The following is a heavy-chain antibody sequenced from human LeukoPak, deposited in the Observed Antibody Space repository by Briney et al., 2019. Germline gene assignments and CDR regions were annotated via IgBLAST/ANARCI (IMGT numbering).Heavy chain of an antibody. Sequence: GASVKVSCKASGYTFTGYYMHWVRQAPGQGLEWMGWINPSSGDTNYAQQFQGRVTMTGDTSISTAYMELKRLRSDDTAVYYCARDPNCSSPSCHDIDYYYYMDVWGKGTTVTVSS. CDR2: INPSSGDT. V-gene: IGHV1-2*02. CDR1: GYTFTGYY. D-gene: IGHD2-2*01. CDR3: ARDPNCSSPSCHDIDYYYYMDV. J-gene: IGHJ6*03.